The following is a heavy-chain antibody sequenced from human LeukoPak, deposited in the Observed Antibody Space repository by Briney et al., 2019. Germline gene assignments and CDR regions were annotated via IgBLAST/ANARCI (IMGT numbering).Heavy chain of an antibody. CDR3: ARVGATGATADN. D-gene: IGHD2-21*02. Sequence: ASVKVSCKASGYIFTTYYMHWLRQAPGQGPEWMGIINPRGGSTDYAQKFQGRVTMTSDTPTSTVYMELKSLRSEDTAVYFCARVGATGATADNWGQGTLVTVSS. J-gene: IGHJ4*02. CDR2: INPRGGST. V-gene: IGHV1-46*01. CDR1: GYIFTTYY.